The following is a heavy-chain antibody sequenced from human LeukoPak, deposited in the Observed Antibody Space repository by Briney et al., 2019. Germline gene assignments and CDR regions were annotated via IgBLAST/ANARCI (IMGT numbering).Heavy chain of an antibody. V-gene: IGHV4-4*07. CDR1: GGSISSYY. CDR2: IYTSGST. Sequence: SETLSLTCTVSGGSISSYYWSWIWQPAGKGPEWIGRIYTSGSTNYNPSLKSRVTMSVDTSKNQFSLKLSSVTAADTAVYYCARDAGGSFRHWFDPWGQGTLVTVSS. J-gene: IGHJ5*02. D-gene: IGHD1-26*01. CDR3: ARDAGGSFRHWFDP.